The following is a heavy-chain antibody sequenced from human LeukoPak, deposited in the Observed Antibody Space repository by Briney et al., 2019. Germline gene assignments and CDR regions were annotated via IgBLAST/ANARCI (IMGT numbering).Heavy chain of an antibody. CDR2: INAGNGNT. D-gene: IGHD2-21*01. J-gene: IGHJ4*02. CDR1: GYTFTSYA. Sequence: GASVKVSCKASGYTFTSYAMHWVRQAPGQRLEWMGWINAGNGNTKYSEKFQGRVTITRDTSARIAYMELSSLRSEDTAVYYCARGDCGGDCFQYWGQGTLVTVSS. CDR3: ARGDCGGDCFQY. V-gene: IGHV1-3*01.